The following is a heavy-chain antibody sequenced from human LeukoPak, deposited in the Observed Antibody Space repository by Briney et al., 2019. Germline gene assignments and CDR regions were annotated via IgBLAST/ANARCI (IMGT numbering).Heavy chain of an antibody. D-gene: IGHD3-22*01. J-gene: IGHJ4*02. CDR3: ARGKENYYDSSGYYPPEGY. Sequence: GGSLSLSCTASGFTFSSYSMNWVRQAPGKGLEWVSYIRSTSTTIYYADSVKGRFTTSRDNAKNSLYLQMNNLRAEDTAVYYCARGKENYYDSSGYYPPEGYWGQGTLVTVSS. CDR1: GFTFSSYS. V-gene: IGHV3-48*01. CDR2: IRSTSTTI.